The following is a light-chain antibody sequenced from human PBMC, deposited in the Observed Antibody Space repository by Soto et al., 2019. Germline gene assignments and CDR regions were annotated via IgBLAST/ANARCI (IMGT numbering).Light chain of an antibody. J-gene: IGKJ1*01. Sequence: EIMLTQSPGTLSLSPGERATLSCRASQSVYSSYLAWYQQRPGQAPRLLFYDASIRATGMPDRFSGSGSGTDFSLTISRLEPEDFAVYYCHQYGSSPWTFGQGTKVEIK. CDR2: DAS. V-gene: IGKV3-20*01. CDR3: HQYGSSPWT. CDR1: QSVYSSY.